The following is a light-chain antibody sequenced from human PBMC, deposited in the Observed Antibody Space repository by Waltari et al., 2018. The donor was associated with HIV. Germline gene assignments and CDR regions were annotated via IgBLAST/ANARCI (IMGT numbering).Light chain of an antibody. CDR3: QQFGGSSFT. CDR1: PSVSSTY. V-gene: IGKV3-20*01. J-gene: IGKJ4*01. Sequence: EIVLTQSPGTLSLSPGERATLSCRASPSVSSTYLAWYQQKPGQAPNLLIYGASSRATGIPDRFSGSGSGTDFTLTITRLEPEDFAVYFCQQFGGSSFTFGGGTKVEI. CDR2: GAS.